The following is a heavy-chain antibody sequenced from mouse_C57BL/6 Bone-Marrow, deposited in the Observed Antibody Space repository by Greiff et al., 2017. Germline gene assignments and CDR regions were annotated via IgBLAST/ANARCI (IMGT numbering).Heavy chain of an antibody. CDR3: TTSAYYAMDY. J-gene: IGHJ4*01. CDR1: GFTFSNYW. CDR2: IRLKSDNYAT. Sequence: EVQVVESGGGLVQPGGSMKLSCVASGFTFSNYWMNWVRQSPEKGLEWVAQIRLKSDNYATHYAESVKGRFTISRDDSKSSVYLQMNNLRAEDTGIYYCTTSAYYAMDYWGQGTSVTVSS. V-gene: IGHV6-3*01.